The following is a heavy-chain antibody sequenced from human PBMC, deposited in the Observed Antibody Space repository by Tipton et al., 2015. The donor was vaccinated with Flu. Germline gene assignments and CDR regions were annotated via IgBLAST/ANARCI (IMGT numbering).Heavy chain of an antibody. CDR2: LWYDGSQR. Sequence: SLRLSCSASGFDFSTYGMTWVRQAPGKGLEWVALLWYDGSQRPYADSVKGRFTISRDNSKRTLYLQIKDLRAEDTAVYYCARSSFGELNYFDSWGQGTLVTVSS. CDR3: ARSSFGELNYFDS. CDR1: GFDFSTYG. V-gene: IGHV3-33*08. J-gene: IGHJ5*01. D-gene: IGHD3-10*01.